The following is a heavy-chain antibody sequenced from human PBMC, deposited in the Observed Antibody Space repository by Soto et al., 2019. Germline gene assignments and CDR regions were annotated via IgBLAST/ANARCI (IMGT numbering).Heavy chain of an antibody. V-gene: IGHV4-59*01. J-gene: IGHJ6*02. Sequence: PSETLSLTCTVSGGSISSYYWSWIRQPPGKGLEWIGYIYYSGSTNYNPSLKSRVTISVDTSKNQFSLKLSSVTAADTAVYYCARENNYYDSSGYPLYYYYYGMDVWGHGTTVTVSS. CDR2: IYYSGST. D-gene: IGHD3-22*01. CDR1: GGSISSYY. CDR3: ARENNYYDSSGYPLYYYYYGMDV.